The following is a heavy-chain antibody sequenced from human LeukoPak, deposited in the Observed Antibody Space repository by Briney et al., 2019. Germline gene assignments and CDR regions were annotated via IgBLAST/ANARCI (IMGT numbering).Heavy chain of an antibody. J-gene: IGHJ6*03. Sequence: GGSLRLSCAASGFTFSSYWMSWVRQAPGKGLEWVANIKQDGSEKYYVDSVKGRFTISRDNAKNSLYLQMNSLRAEDTAVYYCASTFFGVAQLAWFYYYYMDVWGKGTTVTVSS. D-gene: IGHD3/OR15-3a*01. CDR2: IKQDGSEK. CDR3: ASTFFGVAQLAWFYYYYMDV. CDR1: GFTFSSYW. V-gene: IGHV3-7*03.